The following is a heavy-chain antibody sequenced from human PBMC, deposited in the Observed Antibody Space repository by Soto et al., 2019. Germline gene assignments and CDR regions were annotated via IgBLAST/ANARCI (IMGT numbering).Heavy chain of an antibody. V-gene: IGHV1-18*01. CDR2: ISAYNGDT. CDR3: AREDCFSTSCYIGY. Sequence: QVQLVQSGAEVKKPGASVKVSCKASGYTFTSYGISWVRQAPGQGLEWMGWISAYNGDTKYAQNLQGRVTMTTDTSTSTAYMELRSLRSDDTAVYYCAREDCFSTSCYIGYWGQGTLVIVSS. CDR1: GYTFTSYG. J-gene: IGHJ4*02. D-gene: IGHD2-2*02.